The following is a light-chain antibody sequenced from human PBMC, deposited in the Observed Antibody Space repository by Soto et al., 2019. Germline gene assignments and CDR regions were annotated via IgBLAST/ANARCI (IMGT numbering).Light chain of an antibody. J-gene: IGLJ2*01. CDR1: SSDVGGYNY. V-gene: IGLV2-14*03. CDR2: DVN. Sequence: QSALTQPASVSGSPGQSITISCTGSSSDVGGYNYVSWYQQYPGKAPKVMIYDVNNRPSGVSIRFSGSKSGNTASLTISGLQAEDEADYYCISYASSSTHVVFGGGTMVTVL. CDR3: ISYASSSTHVV.